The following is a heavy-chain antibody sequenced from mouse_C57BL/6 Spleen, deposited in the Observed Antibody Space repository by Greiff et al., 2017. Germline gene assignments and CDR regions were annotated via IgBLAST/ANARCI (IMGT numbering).Heavy chain of an antibody. V-gene: IGHV1-82*01. J-gene: IGHJ4*01. Sequence: VQLQESGPELVKPGASVKISCKASGYAFSSSWMNWVKQRPGKGLEWIGRIYPGDGDTNYNGTFKGKATLTADKSSSPAYMQLSSLTSEDSAVYFCARSGVITTLVEYAMDYWGKGTSVTVSS. D-gene: IGHD1-1*01. CDR2: IYPGDGDT. CDR1: GYAFSSSW. CDR3: ARSGVITTLVEYAMDY.